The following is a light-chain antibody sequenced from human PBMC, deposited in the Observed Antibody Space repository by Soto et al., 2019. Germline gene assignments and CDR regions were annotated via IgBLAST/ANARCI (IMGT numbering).Light chain of an antibody. CDR3: SSYSGTNYPYV. Sequence: QSALTQPPSASGSFGQSVTISCTGTSSDVGGYNYVSWYQQHPGKAPNLMIYEVSERPSGVADRFSGSKSGNTASLTVSGLQADDEADYYCSSYSGTNYPYVFGTGTKLTVL. CDR2: EVS. CDR1: SSDVGGYNY. V-gene: IGLV2-8*01. J-gene: IGLJ1*01.